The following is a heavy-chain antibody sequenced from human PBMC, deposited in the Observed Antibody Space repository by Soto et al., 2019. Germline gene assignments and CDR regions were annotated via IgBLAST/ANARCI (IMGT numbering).Heavy chain of an antibody. V-gene: IGHV3-30-3*01. CDR3: ARDQEGIVVVVAANWFDP. CDR2: ISYDGSNK. J-gene: IGHJ5*02. CDR1: GFTFSSYA. D-gene: IGHD2-15*01. Sequence: SLRLSCAASGFTFSSYAMHWVRQAPGKGLEWVAVISYDGSNKYYADSVKGRFTISRDNSKNTLYLQMNSLRAEDTAVYYCARDQEGIVVVVAANWFDPWGQGTLVTVS.